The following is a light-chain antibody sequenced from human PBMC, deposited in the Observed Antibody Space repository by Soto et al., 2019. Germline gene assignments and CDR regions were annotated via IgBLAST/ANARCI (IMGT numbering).Light chain of an antibody. CDR3: CSYSSNSPLV. V-gene: IGLV2-23*01. CDR2: EST. Sequence: QSALTQPASVSGSPGQSITISCTGTSSDVGSYNLVSWFQKYPGKAPRLMIYESTKRPSGVSDRFSGSKSGDTASLTVSGLQAEDEGDYYCCSYSSNSPLVFGGGTKLTVL. CDR1: SSDVGSYNL. J-gene: IGLJ3*02.